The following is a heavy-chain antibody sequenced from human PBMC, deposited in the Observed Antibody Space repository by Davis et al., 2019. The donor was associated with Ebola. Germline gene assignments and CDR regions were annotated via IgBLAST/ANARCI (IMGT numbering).Heavy chain of an antibody. CDR2: INSDSSGGSS. D-gene: IGHD3-10*02. V-gene: IGHV3-53*01. Sequence: GESLKISCAASGFSVISSYMTWVRQAPGKGLQWVSVINSDSSGGSSYYADSVRGRFIISRDKSTNTLFLQMNRLRGEDTAIYYCARSPNGHRSAPMFSWGQGTLVTVSS. CDR3: ARSPNGHRSAPMFS. J-gene: IGHJ4*02. CDR1: GFSVISSY.